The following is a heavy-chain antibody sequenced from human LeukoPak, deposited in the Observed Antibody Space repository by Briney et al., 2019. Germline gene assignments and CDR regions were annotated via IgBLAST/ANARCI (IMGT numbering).Heavy chain of an antibody. Sequence: GGSLRLSCAASGFTFTSYWMHWVRRAPGKGLVWVSRINGDGSITSYADSVKGRFIISRDNAKNTLYLQMNSLRAEDTAVYYCARDPRAPFANNWFDPWGQGTLVTVSS. CDR1: GFTFTSYW. V-gene: IGHV3-74*01. CDR2: INGDGSIT. CDR3: ARDPRAPFANNWFDP. J-gene: IGHJ5*02. D-gene: IGHD3-3*02.